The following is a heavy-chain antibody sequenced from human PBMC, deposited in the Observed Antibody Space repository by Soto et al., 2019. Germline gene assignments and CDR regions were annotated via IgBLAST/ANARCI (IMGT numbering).Heavy chain of an antibody. CDR3: ARDPALGGSYSPSTPFDY. D-gene: IGHD1-26*01. CDR2: INPSGGST. CDR1: GYTFTSYY. J-gene: IGHJ4*02. V-gene: IGHV1-46*01. Sequence: ASVKVSCKASGYTFTSYYMHWVRQAPGQGLEWMGIINPSGGSTSYAQKFQGRVTMTRDTSTNTVYMELSSLRSEDTAVYYCARDPALGGSYSPSTPFDYWGQGTLVTVSS.